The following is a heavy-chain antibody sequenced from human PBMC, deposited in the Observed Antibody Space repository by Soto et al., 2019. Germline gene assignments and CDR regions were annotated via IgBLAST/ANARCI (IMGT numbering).Heavy chain of an antibody. CDR3: ANDWLGRADY. J-gene: IGHJ4*02. CDR1: GGSISSSSYY. CDR2: IYFTGNT. D-gene: IGHD6-19*01. Sequence: QLQLQESGPGLVKPSETLSLNCTVSGGSISSSSYYWGWIRQPPGKGLQWIGSIYFTGNTYYNPSLKSRVTISVDTSKNQFSLKLSSVTAADTAVYYCANDWLGRADYWGQGTLVTVSS. V-gene: IGHV4-39*01.